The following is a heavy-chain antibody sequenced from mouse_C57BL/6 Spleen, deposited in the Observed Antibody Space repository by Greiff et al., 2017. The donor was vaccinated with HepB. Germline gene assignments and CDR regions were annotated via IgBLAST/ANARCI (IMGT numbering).Heavy chain of an antibody. CDR1: GYTFTSYW. D-gene: IGHD1-1*01. J-gene: IGHJ3*01. V-gene: IGHV1-61*01. Sequence: VQLQQSGAELVRPGSSVKLSCKASGYTFTSYWMDWVKQRPGQGLEWIGNIYPSDSETHYNQKFKDKATLTVDKSSSTAYMQLSSLTSEDSAVYYCASEGDYYGSSAWFAYWGQGTLVTVSA. CDR3: ASEGDYYGSSAWFAY. CDR2: IYPSDSET.